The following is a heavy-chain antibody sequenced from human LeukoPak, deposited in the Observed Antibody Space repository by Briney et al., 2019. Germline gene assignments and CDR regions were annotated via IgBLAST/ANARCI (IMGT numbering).Heavy chain of an antibody. V-gene: IGHV1-18*01. CDR1: GYTFTSYG. D-gene: IGHD2-2*01. CDR2: ISAYNGNT. Sequence: ASVKVSCKASGYTFTSYGISWVRQAPGQGLEWMGWISAYNGNTNYAQKLQGRVTMTTDTSTSTAYMELRSLRSDDTAVYYCVRGPTYCSSTSCYAEGDFDYWGQGTLVTVSS. CDR3: VRGPTYCSSTSCYAEGDFDY. J-gene: IGHJ4*02.